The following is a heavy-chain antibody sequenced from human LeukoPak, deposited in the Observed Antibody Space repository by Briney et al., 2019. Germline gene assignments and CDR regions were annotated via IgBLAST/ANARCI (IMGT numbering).Heavy chain of an antibody. CDR1: GFTFSSYW. J-gene: IGHJ3*02. CDR2: INSDGSST. V-gene: IGHV3-74*01. D-gene: IGHD2-15*01. Sequence: GGSLRLSCAASGFTFSSYWMHWVRQAPGKGLVWVSRINSDGSSTGYADSVKGRFTISRDNAKNTLYLQMNSPRVEDTAVYYCAREGEDLSSGDEYDAFDIWGQGTMVTVSS. CDR3: AREGEDLSSGDEYDAFDI.